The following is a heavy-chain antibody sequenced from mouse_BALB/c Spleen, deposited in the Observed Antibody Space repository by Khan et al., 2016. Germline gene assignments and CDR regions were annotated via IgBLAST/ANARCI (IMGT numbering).Heavy chain of an antibody. V-gene: IGHV1S29*02. CDR1: GYTFTDYN. D-gene: IGHD2-4*01. J-gene: IGHJ1*01. Sequence: VQLQQPGPELVKPGASVKISCKASGYTFTDYNMHWVKQSHGKSLEWIGYIYPYNGGTGHNQKFKSKATLTVDNSSSTAYMELRSLTSEESAVYYCARGLRWCFDVWGAGTTVTVSS. CDR2: IYPYNGGT. CDR3: ARGLRWCFDV.